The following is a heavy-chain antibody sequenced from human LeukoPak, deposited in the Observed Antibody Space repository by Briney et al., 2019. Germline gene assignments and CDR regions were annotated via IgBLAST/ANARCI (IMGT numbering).Heavy chain of an antibody. CDR3: ARQSYSAAAAEAFLDY. D-gene: IGHD6-13*01. V-gene: IGHV4-4*02. CDR2: IYYSGST. CDR1: GASISSNNW. Sequence: KPSGTLSLTCAVSGASISSNNWWSWVRQPPGKGLEWIGSIYYSGSTYYNPSLKSRVTISVDTSKNQFSLKLSSVTAADTAVYYCARQSYSAAAAEAFLDYWGQGTLVTVSS. J-gene: IGHJ4*02.